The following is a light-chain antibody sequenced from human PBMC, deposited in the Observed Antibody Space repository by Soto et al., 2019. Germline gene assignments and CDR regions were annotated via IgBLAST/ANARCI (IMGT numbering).Light chain of an antibody. CDR1: QSISTW. Sequence: DIQMTQSPSSLSAFVGDRVTMTCRATQSISTWLAWYQQKPGKAPKLLIYDASSLESGIPSRFSGSGSRTEFTLTISSLQPEDYATYYCQQYYDYRTFGQGTKVDIK. CDR2: DAS. J-gene: IGKJ1*01. V-gene: IGKV1-5*01. CDR3: QQYYDYRT.